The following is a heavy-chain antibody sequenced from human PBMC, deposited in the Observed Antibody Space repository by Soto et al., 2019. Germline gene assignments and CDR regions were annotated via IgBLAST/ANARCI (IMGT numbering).Heavy chain of an antibody. V-gene: IGHV1-69*01. CDR3: ARAGHIVVVTAIPPWFDP. J-gene: IGHJ5*02. CDR1: GGTFSSYA. Sequence: QVQLVQSGAEVKKPGSSVKVSCKASGGTFSSYAISWVRQAPGQGLEWMGGIIPIFGTANYAQKFQGRVTITADESTSPAYVELSSLGSEATAVYYCARAGHIVVVTAIPPWFDPWGQGTLVTVSS. D-gene: IGHD2-21*02. CDR2: IIPIFGTA.